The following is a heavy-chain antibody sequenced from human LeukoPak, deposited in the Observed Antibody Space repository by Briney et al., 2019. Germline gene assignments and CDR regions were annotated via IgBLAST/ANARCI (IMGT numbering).Heavy chain of an antibody. CDR3: ARDRRSSITIFGVVPNYYYYGMDV. V-gene: IGHV3-7*01. CDR1: GFTFSSYW. D-gene: IGHD3-3*01. J-gene: IGHJ6*02. CDR2: IKQEGSEK. Sequence: PGGSLRLSCAASGFTFSSYWMSWVRQAPGKGLEWVANIKQEGSEKYHVDSVKGRFTISRDNAKNSLYLQMNSLRAEDTSVYYCARDRRSSITIFGVVPNYYYYGMDVWGQGTTVTVSS.